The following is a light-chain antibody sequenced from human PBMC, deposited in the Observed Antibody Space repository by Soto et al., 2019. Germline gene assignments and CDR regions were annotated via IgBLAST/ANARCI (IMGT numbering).Light chain of an antibody. Sequence: EIVLTQSPGTLSLSPGERATLSCRASQSVRSNYLAWYQQKPGQAPRLLIYGASSRATGIPDTFSGSGSGTDFTLTISRLEPEDFGVYYCHQYSTSPYTFGQGTKLEIK. CDR3: HQYSTSPYT. J-gene: IGKJ2*01. CDR2: GAS. V-gene: IGKV3-20*01. CDR1: QSVRSNY.